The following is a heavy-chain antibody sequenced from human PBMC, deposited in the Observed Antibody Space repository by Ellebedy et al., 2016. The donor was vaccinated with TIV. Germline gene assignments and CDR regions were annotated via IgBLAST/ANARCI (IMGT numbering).Heavy chain of an antibody. D-gene: IGHD4-17*01. CDR3: ARDPFNGALEY. J-gene: IGHJ4*02. CDR2: INPDGSQR. CDR1: AFTFNNDW. Sequence: GESLKISCLASAFTFNNDWMAWVRQVPGKGLEWVALINPDGSQREYVDSVKGRFTISRDNAQNSLYLQMNSLRAEDTALYYCARDPFNGALEYWGQGTLVTVSS. V-gene: IGHV3-7*01.